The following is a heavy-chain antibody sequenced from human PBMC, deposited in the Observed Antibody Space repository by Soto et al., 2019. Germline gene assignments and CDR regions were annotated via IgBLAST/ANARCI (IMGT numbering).Heavy chain of an antibody. D-gene: IGHD2-15*01. CDR2: ISYDGSNK. CDR1: GFTFSRYG. V-gene: IGHV3-30*18. CDR3: AKVAVVTPHYYYYGMDV. J-gene: IGHJ6*02. Sequence: QVQLVESGGGVVQPGRSLRLSCAASGFTFSRYGMHWVRQAPGKGLEWVAVISYDGSNKYYADSVKGRFTISRDNSKNTLYLQMNSLRAEDTAVYYCAKVAVVTPHYYYYGMDVWGQGTTVTVSS.